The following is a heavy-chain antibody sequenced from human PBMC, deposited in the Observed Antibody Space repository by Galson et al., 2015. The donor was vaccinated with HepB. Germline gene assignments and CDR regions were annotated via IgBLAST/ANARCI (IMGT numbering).Heavy chain of an antibody. CDR1: GGTFSTSA. D-gene: IGHD3-10*01. V-gene: IGHV1-69*13. Sequence: SVKVSCKASGGTFSTSAISWVRQDPGQGLEWMGGITPMFGTANYAQKFQGRVTITADESTRTAYMELSSLRSDDTAVYYCARGFDSTNYYYLYWGQGTLVPVSS. J-gene: IGHJ4*02. CDR2: ITPMFGTA. CDR3: ARGFDSTNYYYLY.